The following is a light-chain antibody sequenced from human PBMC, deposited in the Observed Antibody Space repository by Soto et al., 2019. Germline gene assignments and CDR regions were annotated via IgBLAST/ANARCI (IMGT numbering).Light chain of an antibody. CDR1: SSDVGGYNY. J-gene: IGLJ3*02. CDR3: CSYAGSYGWV. Sequence: QSALTQPRSVSGSPGQSVTISCTGTSSDVGGYNYVSWYQQHPGKAPKLMIYDVSKRPSGVPDRFPGSKSGNTASLTISGLQAEDEADYYCCSYAGSYGWVFGGGTKLTVL. CDR2: DVS. V-gene: IGLV2-11*01.